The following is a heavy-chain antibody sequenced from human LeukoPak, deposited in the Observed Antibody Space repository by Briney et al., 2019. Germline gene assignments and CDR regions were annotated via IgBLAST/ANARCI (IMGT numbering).Heavy chain of an antibody. CDR1: GGSISSGSYY. J-gene: IGHJ6*03. CDR3: AREGRRPPYYYYYMDV. Sequence: SETLSLTCTVSGGSISSGSYYWTWIRQPAGKGLEWIGYIYYSGTTNYNPSLKSRVSMSVDTSKNQFSLKLSSVTAADTAVYYCAREGRRPPYYYYYMDVWGKGTTVTISS. V-gene: IGHV4-61*10. CDR2: IYYSGTT.